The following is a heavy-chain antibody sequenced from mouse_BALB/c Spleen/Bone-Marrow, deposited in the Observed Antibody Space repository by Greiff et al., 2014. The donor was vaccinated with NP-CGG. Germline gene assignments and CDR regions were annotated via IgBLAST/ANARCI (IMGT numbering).Heavy chain of an antibody. J-gene: IGHJ3*01. CDR1: GFNIKDTY. CDR3: ASYYYGSAWFAY. D-gene: IGHD1-1*01. Sequence: VQLQQSGAELVKPGASVKLSCTASGFNIKDTYMHWVKQRPEQGLEWIRRIDPATGNTKYDPKFQGKATITADTSSNTAYLQLSSLTSEDTAVYYCASYYYGSAWFAYWGQGTLVTVSA. V-gene: IGHV14-3*02. CDR2: IDPATGNT.